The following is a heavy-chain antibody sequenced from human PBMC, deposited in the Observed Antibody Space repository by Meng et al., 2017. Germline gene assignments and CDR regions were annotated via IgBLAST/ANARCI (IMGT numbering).Heavy chain of an antibody. CDR3: ATQPRVGSY. CDR1: GFRVRGYG. J-gene: IGHJ4*02. Sequence: EVQLGGWGGGLVQPGGSLSLSCAASGFRVRGYGMSWVRRAPGKGLEWVSGVSGSAGTTYYADSVKGRFTISRDNSKNTLYLQMNSLRAEDTAIYYCATQPRVGSYWGRGTLVTVSS. CDR2: VSGSAGTT. V-gene: IGHV3-23*04. D-gene: IGHD1-26*01.